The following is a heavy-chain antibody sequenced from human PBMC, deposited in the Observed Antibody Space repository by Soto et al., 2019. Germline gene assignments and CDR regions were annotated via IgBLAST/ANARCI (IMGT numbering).Heavy chain of an antibody. V-gene: IGHV4-39*01. D-gene: IGHD2-21*02. CDR3: ARHLPYCGGDCYSLDY. CDR2: FFIGGNT. CDR1: GGSISSSTYY. J-gene: IGHJ4*02. Sequence: PSETLSLTCTVSGGSISSSTYYWGWMRQPPGKGLEWIASFFIGGNTYYNPSLKSRVTISVDTSKNQFSLNLSSVTAADTAVYYCARHLPYCGGDCYSLDYWGQGTLVTVSS.